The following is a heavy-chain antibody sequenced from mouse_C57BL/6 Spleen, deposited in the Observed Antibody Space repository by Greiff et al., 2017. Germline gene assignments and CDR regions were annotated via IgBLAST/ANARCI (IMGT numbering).Heavy chain of an antibody. CDR1: GYAFTSSW. J-gene: IGHJ2*01. CDR2: IYPGDGDT. D-gene: IGHD1-1*01. CDR3: ASIITTEGLDY. V-gene: IGHV1-82*01. Sequence: VQLQQSGPELVKPGASVKISCKASGYAFTSSWMTWVKQRPGQGLEWIGRIYPGDGDTNYNGKFKGKATLTAAKASSTAYMQLSSPTSEDSAVSSCASIITTEGLDYWGQGTTLTVSS.